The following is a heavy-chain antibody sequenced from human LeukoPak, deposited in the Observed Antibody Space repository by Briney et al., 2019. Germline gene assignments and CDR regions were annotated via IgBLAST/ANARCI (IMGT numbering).Heavy chain of an antibody. CDR1: GFTFSSYA. V-gene: IGHV3-30*04. CDR2: ISYDGSNK. CDR3: ARDSSSWSESDAFDI. Sequence: GGSLRLSCAASGFTFSSYAMHWVRQAPGKELEWVAVISYDGSNKYYADSVKGRFTISRDNSKNTLYLQMNSLRAEDTAVYYCARDSSSWSESDAFDIWGQGTMVTVSS. J-gene: IGHJ3*02. D-gene: IGHD6-13*01.